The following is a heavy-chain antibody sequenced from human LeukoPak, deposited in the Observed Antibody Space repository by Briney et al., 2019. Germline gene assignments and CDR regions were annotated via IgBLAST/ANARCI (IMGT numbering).Heavy chain of an antibody. V-gene: IGHV3-30*18. CDR3: AKDYDFWSGYHAGWFDY. Sequence: GGSLRLSCAASGFTFSRYGMHWVRQSPGKGLEWVAVISYDGSNKYYADSVKGRFTISRDNSKNTLYLQMNSLRAEDTAVYYCAKDYDFWSGYHAGWFDYWGQGTLVTVSS. J-gene: IGHJ4*02. D-gene: IGHD3-3*01. CDR2: ISYDGSNK. CDR1: GFTFSRYG.